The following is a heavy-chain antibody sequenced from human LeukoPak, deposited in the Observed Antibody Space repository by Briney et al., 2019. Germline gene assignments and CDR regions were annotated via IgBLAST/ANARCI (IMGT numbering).Heavy chain of an antibody. CDR2: IYHSGST. Sequence: SETLSLTCGVSGGSISNNNWWSWVRQPPGKGLEWIGEIYHSGSTNYNLSFKSRVTISVDKSKNQFSLKLSSVTAADTAVYYCAKRGYSSNWPHYYGMDVWGQGTTVTVSS. D-gene: IGHD6-13*01. CDR3: AKRGYSSNWPHYYGMDV. J-gene: IGHJ6*02. V-gene: IGHV4-4*02. CDR1: GGSISNNNW.